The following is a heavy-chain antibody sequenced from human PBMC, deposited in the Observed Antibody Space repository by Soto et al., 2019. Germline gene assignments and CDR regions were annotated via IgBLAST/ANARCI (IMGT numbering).Heavy chain of an antibody. D-gene: IGHD4-17*01. V-gene: IGHV4-34*01. CDR3: ARGEVTTGVF. Sequence: SDTLCLTCAVYGGSVGGYCWSWVRQPPGKGLEWIGEINHSGSITYAPSLKSRVTMSVDTSKNQFSLRLNSVTAADTAVYYCARGEVTTGVFWGQGTQVTVS. CDR2: INHSGSI. CDR1: GGSVGGYC. J-gene: IGHJ4*02.